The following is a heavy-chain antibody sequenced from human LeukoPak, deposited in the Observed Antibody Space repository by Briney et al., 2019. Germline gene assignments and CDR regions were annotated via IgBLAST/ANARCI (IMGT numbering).Heavy chain of an antibody. Sequence: ASVKVSCKASGYTFTGYYMHWVRQAPGQGLEWMGWINPNSGGTNYAQKFQGRVTMTRDTSISTAYMELSRLRSDDTAVYYCAREFASLDIIVADTNDYWGQGTLVTVSS. CDR2: INPNSGGT. V-gene: IGHV1-2*02. CDR1: GYTFTGYY. D-gene: IGHD2-15*01. J-gene: IGHJ4*02. CDR3: AREFASLDIIVADTNDY.